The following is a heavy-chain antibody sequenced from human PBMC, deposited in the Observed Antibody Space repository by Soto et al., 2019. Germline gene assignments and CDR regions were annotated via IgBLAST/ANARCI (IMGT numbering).Heavy chain of an antibody. CDR1: GFTFSSYA. D-gene: IGHD6-6*01. Sequence: GGSLRLSCAASGFTFSSYAMSWVRQAPGKGLEWVSAISSSGGSTYYPDSVKGRFTISRDNSKNTPFLQMNSLRAEDTAVYYCTNRKLPTRPWGPAFDVWGQGTMVTVSS. CDR3: TNRKLPTRPWGPAFDV. J-gene: IGHJ3*01. V-gene: IGHV3-23*01. CDR2: ISSSGGST.